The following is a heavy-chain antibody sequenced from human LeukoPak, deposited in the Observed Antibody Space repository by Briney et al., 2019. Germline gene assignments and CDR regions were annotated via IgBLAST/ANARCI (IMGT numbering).Heavy chain of an antibody. V-gene: IGHV3-66*04. Sequence: GGSLRLPCAASGFTVSSNYMSWVRQAPGKGLEWVSVIYSGGSTYYADSVNGRFTISRDNSKNTLYLQMNSLRAEDTAVYYCARHAHTVNWFDPWGQGTLVTVSS. CDR2: IYSGGST. CDR3: ARHAHTVNWFDP. D-gene: IGHD2-2*02. CDR1: GFTVSSNY. J-gene: IGHJ5*02.